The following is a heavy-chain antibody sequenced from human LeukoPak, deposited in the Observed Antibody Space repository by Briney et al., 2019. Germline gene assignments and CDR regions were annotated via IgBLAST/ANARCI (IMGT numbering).Heavy chain of an antibody. CDR1: GFTLSSYW. Sequence: GGSLRLSCAASGFTLSSYWMSWVRQAPGKGLEWVANIKQDGSEKYYVDSVKGRFTISRDNAKNSLYLQMNSLRAEDTAVYYCARDLKYDFWSGYGYGMDVWGQGTTVTVSS. D-gene: IGHD3-3*01. J-gene: IGHJ6*02. V-gene: IGHV3-7*03. CDR2: IKQDGSEK. CDR3: ARDLKYDFWSGYGYGMDV.